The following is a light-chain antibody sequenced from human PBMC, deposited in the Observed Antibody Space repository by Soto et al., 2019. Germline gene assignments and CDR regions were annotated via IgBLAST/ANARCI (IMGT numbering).Light chain of an antibody. Sequence: QSVLTQPPSASETPGQTVSISCSGSNSNIASNTVNWYQHLPGTAPKLLIYYNNQRPSGVPDRFSGSKSGTSASLAISGLQSEDESDYCCAAWDETVKRYVIATATQIT. CDR2: YNN. J-gene: IGLJ1*01. V-gene: IGLV1-44*01. CDR3: AAWDETVKRYV. CDR1: NSNIASNT.